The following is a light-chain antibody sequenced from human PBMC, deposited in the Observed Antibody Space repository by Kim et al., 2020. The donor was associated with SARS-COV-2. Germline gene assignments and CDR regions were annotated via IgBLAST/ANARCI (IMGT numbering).Light chain of an antibody. CDR1: RGTVASDY. Sequence: TVPISCTRTRGTVASDYVQWYQQRRDAAPHTVIYEDNQRPSGVPARFSGSIDSSSNSASLRISGLTTDDEADYYCQSYDGTNSWVFGGGTKLTVL. V-gene: IGLV6-57*03. CDR2: EDN. J-gene: IGLJ3*02. CDR3: QSYDGTNSWV.